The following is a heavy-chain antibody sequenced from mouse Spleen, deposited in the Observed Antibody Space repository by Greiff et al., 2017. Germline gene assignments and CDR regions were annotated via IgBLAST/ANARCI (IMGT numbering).Heavy chain of an antibody. V-gene: IGHV5-17*01. CDR2: ISSGSSTI. CDR1: GFTFSDYG. D-gene: IGHD2-14*01. J-gene: IGHJ4*01. Sequence: EVMLVESGGGLVKPGGSLKLSCAASGFTFSDYGMHWVRQAPEKGLEWVAYISSGSSTIYYADTVKGRFTISRDNAKNTLFLQMTSLRSEDTAMYYCARSYRYDGGYYAMDYWGQGTSVTVSS. CDR3: ARSYRYDGGYYAMDY.